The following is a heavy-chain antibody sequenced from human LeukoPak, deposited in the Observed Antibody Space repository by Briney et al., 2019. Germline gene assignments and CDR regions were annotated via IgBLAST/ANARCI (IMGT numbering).Heavy chain of an antibody. CDR2: LNKDGGEK. D-gene: IGHD3-10*01. CDR1: GFTFSSYW. CDR3: AKDRPMVRGVREDY. J-gene: IGHJ4*02. V-gene: IGHV3-7*03. Sequence: GGSLGLSCEASGFTFSSYWMSWVGKLPGKGREWLANLNKDGGEKYYVDSVKGRFTISRDNAKNSLYLQMNSLRADDTAVYYCAKDRPMVRGVREDYWGQGTLVTVSS.